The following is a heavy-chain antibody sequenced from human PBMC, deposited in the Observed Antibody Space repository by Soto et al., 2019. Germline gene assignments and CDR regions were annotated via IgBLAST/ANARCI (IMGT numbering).Heavy chain of an antibody. CDR1: GFTFSSYA. CDR3: AKDSFGIVVVITTLLYPFDY. J-gene: IGHJ4*02. V-gene: IGHV3-23*01. D-gene: IGHD3-22*01. Sequence: EVQLLESGGGLVQPGGSLRLSCAASGFTFSSYAMSWVRQAPGKGLEWVSAISGSGGSTYYADSVKGRFTISRDNSKNTLYLQXNSLRAEDTAVYYCAKDSFGIVVVITTLLYPFDYWGQGTLVTVSS. CDR2: ISGSGGST.